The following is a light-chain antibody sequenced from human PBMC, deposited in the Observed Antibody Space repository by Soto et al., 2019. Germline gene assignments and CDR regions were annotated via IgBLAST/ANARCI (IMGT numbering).Light chain of an antibody. CDR1: SSDVGGYNY. CDR3: SSYTTSNTRQIV. Sequence: QSVLTQPASVSGSPGQSITISCTGTSSDVGGYNYVSWYQHHPGKAPKLMIFDVSNRPSGVSNRFSGSKSGNTASLTISALQPEDDADYYCSSYTTSNTRQIVFGTGTKVTVL. CDR2: DVS. J-gene: IGLJ1*01. V-gene: IGLV2-14*03.